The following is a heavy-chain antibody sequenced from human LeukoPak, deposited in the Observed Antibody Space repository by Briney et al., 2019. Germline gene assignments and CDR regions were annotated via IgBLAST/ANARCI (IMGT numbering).Heavy chain of an antibody. CDR1: GFTFSSNY. CDR2: LYSGGNT. Sequence: GGSLRLSCAVSGFTFSSNYMSWVRQAPGKGLEWVSVLYSGGNTYYADSVKERFTISRDNSNNTLYLQMNSLRAEDTAVYYCARYDGGSGPFDYWGQGTLVIVSS. V-gene: IGHV3-53*01. CDR3: ARYDGGSGPFDY. D-gene: IGHD3-10*01. J-gene: IGHJ4*02.